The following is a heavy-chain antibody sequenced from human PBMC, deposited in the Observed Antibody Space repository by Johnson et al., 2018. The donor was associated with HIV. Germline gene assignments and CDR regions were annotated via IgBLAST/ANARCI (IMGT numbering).Heavy chain of an antibody. CDR2: ISWNSANI. CDR3: AKRMGGEAFDI. D-gene: IGHD1-26*01. Sequence: VQLVESGGGLVQSGRSLRLSCVASGFTFEDYAMHWVRQAPGKGLEWVSGISWNSANIYYADSVKGRFTISRDNARNSLYLQMNSLKVEDTALYYCAKRMGGEAFDIWGQGTMVTVSS. V-gene: IGHV3-9*01. J-gene: IGHJ3*02. CDR1: GFTFEDYA.